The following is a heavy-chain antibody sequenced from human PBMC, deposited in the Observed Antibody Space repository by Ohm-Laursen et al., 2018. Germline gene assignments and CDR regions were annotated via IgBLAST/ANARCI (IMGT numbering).Heavy chain of an antibody. V-gene: IGHV1-18*01. J-gene: IGHJ4*02. D-gene: IGHD3-22*01. CDR1: GYTFTSYG. Sequence: ASVKVSCKASGYTFTSYGISWVRQAPGQGLEWLGWISAHNGNTKNAQKVQGRVSMTTDTSTRTAYMELRSLRSDDTAVYYCARELDYESSGYYFAYWGQGTRVTVSS. CDR2: ISAHNGNT. CDR3: ARELDYESSGYYFAY.